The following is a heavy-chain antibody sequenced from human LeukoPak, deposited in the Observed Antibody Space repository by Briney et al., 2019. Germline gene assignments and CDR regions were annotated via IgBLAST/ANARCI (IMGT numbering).Heavy chain of an antibody. CDR3: ARVWETYRHYYYYGMDV. CDR2: IKPDGGHQ. Sequence: GGSLRLSCAASGLAFSDYWMSWVRQAPGKGLEWVANIKPDGGHQNYVDSVKGRFTISRDNSKNTLYLQMNSLRAEDTAVYYCARVWETYRHYYYYGMDVWGQGTTVTVSS. D-gene: IGHD1-26*01. V-gene: IGHV3-7*01. CDR1: GLAFSDYW. J-gene: IGHJ6*02.